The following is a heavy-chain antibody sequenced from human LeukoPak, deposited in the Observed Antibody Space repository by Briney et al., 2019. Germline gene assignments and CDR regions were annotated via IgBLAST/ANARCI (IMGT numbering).Heavy chain of an antibody. V-gene: IGHV3-7*01. CDR2: IKQDGSEK. J-gene: IGHJ5*02. CDR3: ARLTVAGTRAVINWFDP. D-gene: IGHD6-19*01. Sequence: GGSLRLSCAASGFTFSSYWMSWVRQAPGKGLEWVANIKQDGSEKYYVDSVKGRFTISRDNAKNSLYLQMNSLRAEDTAVYYCARLTVAGTRAVINWFDPWGQGTLVTVSS. CDR1: GFTFSSYW.